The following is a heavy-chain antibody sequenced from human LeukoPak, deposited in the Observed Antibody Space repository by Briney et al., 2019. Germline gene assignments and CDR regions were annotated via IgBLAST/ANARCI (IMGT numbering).Heavy chain of an antibody. V-gene: IGHV1-2*02. Sequence: ASVKVSCKASAYTFTGYYMHWVRQAPGQGLEWMGWIYPNSGGTNYAQKFQGRVTMTRDTSISTAYMELSRLRSDDTAVYYCARNVKSILWFGELLGWGQGTLVTVSS. D-gene: IGHD3-10*01. CDR2: IYPNSGGT. CDR3: ARNVKSILWFGELLG. CDR1: AYTFTGYY. J-gene: IGHJ4*02.